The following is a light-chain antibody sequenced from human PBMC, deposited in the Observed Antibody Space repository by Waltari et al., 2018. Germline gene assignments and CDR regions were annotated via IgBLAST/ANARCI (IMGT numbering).Light chain of an antibody. Sequence: QSGLTQPPSVSGAPGQRVTISCTGSSSNIGAGYDVHWYQLLPGTAPKLLIYGNSNRPSGVPDRFSGSKSGTSDSLAITGLQAEDEADYYGQSYDSSLSGSVFGGGTKLTVL. V-gene: IGLV1-40*01. CDR1: SSNIGAGYD. J-gene: IGLJ2*01. CDR3: QSYDSSLSGSV. CDR2: GNS.